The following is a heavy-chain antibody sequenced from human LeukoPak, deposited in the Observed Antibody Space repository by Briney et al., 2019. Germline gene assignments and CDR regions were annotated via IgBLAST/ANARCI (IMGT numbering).Heavy chain of an antibody. CDR3: ARRYCSGGSCYYGMDV. V-gene: IGHV5-51*01. CDR1: GYSFSSYW. Sequence: GESLKISCKGSGYSFSSYWIGWVRQMPGKGLEWMGIIYPGDSDTRYSPSFQGQVTISADKSISTAYLQWSSLKASDTAMYYCARRYCSGGSCYYGMDVWGQGTTVTVSS. D-gene: IGHD2-15*01. CDR2: IYPGDSDT. J-gene: IGHJ6*02.